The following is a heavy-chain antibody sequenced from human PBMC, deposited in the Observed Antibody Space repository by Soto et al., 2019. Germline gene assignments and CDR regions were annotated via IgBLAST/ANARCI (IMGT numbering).Heavy chain of an antibody. CDR3: ARAAVLTSIRFYDVDV. CDR2: RIPMFGTT. J-gene: IGHJ6*02. Sequence: QVQLVQSGAEVKTPGSSVKVSCEASGGTFSSYSINWVRQAPGQGLEWMGRRIPMFGTTDYAQRFQGRVTFAADESTNTASMEVTDLTSEDTAVYYCARAAVLTSIRFYDVDVWGQGTTVTVSS. V-gene: IGHV1-69*18. CDR1: GGTFSSYS. D-gene: IGHD6-25*01.